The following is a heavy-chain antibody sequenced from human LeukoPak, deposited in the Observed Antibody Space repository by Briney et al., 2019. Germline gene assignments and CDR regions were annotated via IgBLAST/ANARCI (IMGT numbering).Heavy chain of an antibody. CDR1: GASISDYY. J-gene: IGHJ4*02. V-gene: IGHV4-4*07. CDR2: IYATET. D-gene: IGHD5-24*01. CDR3: ARHQGWLQWEY. Sequence: SETLSLTCNVSGASISDYYWSWIRQSAGKGLEWIGRIYATETDFNPSLKSRLTMSIDTSKNQFSLKLRSVTAGDTGVYYCARHQGWLQWEYWGQGTLVIVSS.